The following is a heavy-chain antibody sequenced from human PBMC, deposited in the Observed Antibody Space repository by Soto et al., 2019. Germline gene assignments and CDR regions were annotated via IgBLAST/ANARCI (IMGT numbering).Heavy chain of an antibody. CDR2: INHSGST. J-gene: IGHJ6*02. Sequence: SGTLSLSCAVYGGSFSGYYWSWIRQPPGKGREWIGEINHSGSTNYNPSLKSRVTISVDTSKNQFSLKLSSVTAADTAVYYCARAVGSSSWYPYYYYYGMDVWGQGTTVTVSS. CDR3: ARAVGSSSWYPYYYYYGMDV. V-gene: IGHV4-34*01. D-gene: IGHD6-13*01. CDR1: GGSFSGYY.